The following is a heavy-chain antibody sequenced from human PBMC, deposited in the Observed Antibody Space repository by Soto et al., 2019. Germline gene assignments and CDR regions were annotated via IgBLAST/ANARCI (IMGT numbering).Heavy chain of an antibody. CDR2: ISGSGGST. CDR1: GFTFSSYA. CDR3: AKGGVLPTYYYYYYGMDV. V-gene: IGHV3-23*01. J-gene: IGHJ6*02. Sequence: GGSLRLSCAASGFTFSSYAMSWVRQAPGKGLEWVSAISGSGGSTYYADSVKGRFTISRDNSKNTLYLQMNSLRAEDTAVYYCAKGGVLPTYYYYYYGMDVWGQGTTVTSP.